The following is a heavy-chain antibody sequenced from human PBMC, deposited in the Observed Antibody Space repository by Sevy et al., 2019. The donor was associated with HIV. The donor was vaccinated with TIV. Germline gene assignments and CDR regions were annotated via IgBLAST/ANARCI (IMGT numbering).Heavy chain of an antibody. J-gene: IGHJ6*03. Sequence: ASVKVSCKASGGTFSSYAISWVRQAPGQGLEWMGGIIPIFGTANYARKFQGRVTITADKSTSTAYMELGSLRSEDTAVYYCATAYYYDSSGYYPPDYYYYYMDVWGKGTTVTVSS. D-gene: IGHD3-22*01. CDR1: GGTFSSYA. CDR2: IIPIFGTA. CDR3: ATAYYYDSSGYYPPDYYYYYMDV. V-gene: IGHV1-69*06.